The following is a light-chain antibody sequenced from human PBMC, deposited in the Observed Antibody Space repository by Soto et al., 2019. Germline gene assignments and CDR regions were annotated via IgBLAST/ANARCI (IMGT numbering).Light chain of an antibody. CDR3: QQYNGWPWT. V-gene: IGKV3-20*01. Sequence: ILLTQSPGTLSLSPGDRATLSCRASQRVSARYLAWYHQKHGQAPRILIFGASDRDTGIPDRFSGSGSGTEFTLTITGLQSEDFEVYYCQQYNGWPWTFGLGTKVDIK. CDR1: QRVSARY. J-gene: IGKJ1*01. CDR2: GAS.